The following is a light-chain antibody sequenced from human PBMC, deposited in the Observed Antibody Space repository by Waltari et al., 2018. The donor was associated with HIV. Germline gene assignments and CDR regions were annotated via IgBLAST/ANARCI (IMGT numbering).Light chain of an antibody. Sequence: TQSPASLAVYPGEAASISCTGTPSDVGAYNYVSWYQQHPGTAPKLIIFEVDDRPSGVSTRYSGSKSGNTASLTISGLQPDDEGDYYCSSYTNNSTLVIFGGGTKLTVL. CDR3: SSYTNNSTLVI. CDR2: EVD. J-gene: IGLJ2*01. CDR1: PSDVGAYNY. V-gene: IGLV2-14*01.